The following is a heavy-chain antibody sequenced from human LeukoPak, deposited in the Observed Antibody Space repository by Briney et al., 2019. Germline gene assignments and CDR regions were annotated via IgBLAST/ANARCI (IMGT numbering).Heavy chain of an antibody. J-gene: IGHJ3*02. CDR3: AKGHTVVTEGNAFDI. CDR2: TSYDGSNE. D-gene: IGHD4-23*01. V-gene: IGHV3-30*18. Sequence: PGGSLRLSCATSGFTLSGYGMHWVRQTPGRGLEWVAATSYDGSNEYYADSVKGRFTVSRDNSKNTLYLQMNSLRAEDTAVYYCAKGHTVVTEGNAFDIWGQGTMVTVSS. CDR1: GFTLSGYG.